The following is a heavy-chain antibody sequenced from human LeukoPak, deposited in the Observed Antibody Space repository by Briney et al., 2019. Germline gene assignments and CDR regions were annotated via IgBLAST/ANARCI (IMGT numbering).Heavy chain of an antibody. CDR1: GGTFSSYA. CDR2: INAGNGNT. D-gene: IGHD3-3*01. Sequence: ASVKVSCKASGGTFSSYAMHWVRQAPGQRLEWMGWINAGNGNTKYSQKFQGRVTITRDTSASTAYMELSSLRSEDTAVYYCARAGVITYYDFWSGYCNWFDPWGQGTLVTVSS. J-gene: IGHJ5*02. CDR3: ARAGVITYYDFWSGYCNWFDP. V-gene: IGHV1-3*01.